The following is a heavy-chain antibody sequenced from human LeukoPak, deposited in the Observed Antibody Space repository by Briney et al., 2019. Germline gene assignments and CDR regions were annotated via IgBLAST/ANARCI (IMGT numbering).Heavy chain of an antibody. CDR2: INTNTGNP. CDR3: ARERGDRDTFDI. J-gene: IGHJ3*02. V-gene: IGHV7-4-1*02. D-gene: IGHD7-27*01. CDR1: GYTFGTHW. Sequence: GASVKISCKPSGYTFGTHWMHWVRQAPGQGLEWMGWINTNTGNPTYAQGFTGRLVFSLDTSVSTAYLQISSLTAEDTAVYHCARERGDRDTFDIWGQGTMVTVSS.